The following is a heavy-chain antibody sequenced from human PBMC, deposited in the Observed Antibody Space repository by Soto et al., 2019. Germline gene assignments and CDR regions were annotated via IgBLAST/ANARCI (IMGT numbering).Heavy chain of an antibody. Sequence: GASVKVSCQASGYTFTGYYMHWVRPAPGQGLEWMGWINPNSGGTNYAQKFQGRVTMTRDTSISTAYMELSRLRSDDTAVYYCARSGDTAIVMFGYWGQGTLVTVSS. CDR1: GYTFTGYY. CDR2: INPNSGGT. CDR3: ARSGDTAIVMFGY. V-gene: IGHV1-2*02. D-gene: IGHD5-18*01. J-gene: IGHJ4*02.